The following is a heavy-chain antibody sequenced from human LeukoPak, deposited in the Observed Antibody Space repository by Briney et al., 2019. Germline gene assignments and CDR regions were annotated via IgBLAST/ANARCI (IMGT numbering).Heavy chain of an antibody. CDR2: ISSNGGST. Sequence: TGGSLRLSCAASGFTFSSYAMHWVRQAPGKGLEYVSAISSNGGSTYYANSVKGRFTISRDNSKNTLYLQMGSLRAEDMAVYYCARDYEPKHSSGCFQHWGQGTLVTVSS. J-gene: IGHJ1*01. CDR1: GFTFSSYA. V-gene: IGHV3-64*01. D-gene: IGHD6-19*01. CDR3: ARDYEPKHSSGCFQH.